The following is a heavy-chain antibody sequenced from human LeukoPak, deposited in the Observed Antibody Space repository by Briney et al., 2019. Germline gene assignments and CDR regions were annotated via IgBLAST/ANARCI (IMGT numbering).Heavy chain of an antibody. CDR3: ARDNSIHERGWWFDP. CDR2: INPRGTST. CDR1: GYTFTSYY. V-gene: IGHV1-46*01. D-gene: IGHD4-23*01. J-gene: IGHJ5*02. Sequence: ASVKVSCRASGYTFTSYYMHWVRQAPGQGLEWMGLINPRGTSTIYAEKFQGRIIMTRDMSTTTDYMELSSLKSDDTAVYYCARDNSIHERGWWFDPWGQGTLVTVSS.